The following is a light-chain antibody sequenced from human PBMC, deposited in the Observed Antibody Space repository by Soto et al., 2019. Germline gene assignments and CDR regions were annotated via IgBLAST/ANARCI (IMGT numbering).Light chain of an antibody. CDR3: SSYTSSASVI. V-gene: IGLV2-14*01. CDR1: SSDVGGYNY. J-gene: IGLJ2*01. CDR2: DVS. Sequence: QSALTQPASVSVSPGQSITISCTGASSDVGGYNYVSWYQPHPGKAPKLMIYDVSNRPSGVSNLLSGSKSGNTASLTISGLPAEDASNYFCSSYTSSASVIFGGGTKRTVL.